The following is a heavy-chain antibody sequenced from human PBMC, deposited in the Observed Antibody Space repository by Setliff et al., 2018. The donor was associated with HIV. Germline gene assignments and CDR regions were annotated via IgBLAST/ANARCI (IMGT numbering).Heavy chain of an antibody. D-gene: IGHD1-7*01. V-gene: IGHV3-7*03. CDR1: GFAFSGHQ. CDR2: IKQDGSDK. J-gene: IGHJ6*02. CDR3: ARGRNRNYVVYGMDV. Sequence: GGSLRLSCAASGFAFSGHQMSWVRQAPGKGLEWVAKIKQDGSDKYYADSVKGRFTISRDNSKNMLYLQMDSLRAEDTAVYYCARGRNRNYVVYGMDVWGQGTTVTVSS.